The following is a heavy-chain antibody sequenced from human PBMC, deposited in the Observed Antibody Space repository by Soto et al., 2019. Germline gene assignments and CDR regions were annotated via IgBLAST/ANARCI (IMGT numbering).Heavy chain of an antibody. Sequence: SGPTLVNPTQTLTLTCTFSGFSLSTSGMCVSWIRQPPGKALEWLARIDWDDDKYYSTSLKTRLTISKDTSKNQVVLTMTNMDPVDTATYYCARISYYGSGSYNKGDQTIKYYFDYWGQGTLVTVSS. CDR1: GFSLSTSGMC. D-gene: IGHD3-10*01. CDR2: IDWDDDK. J-gene: IGHJ4*02. CDR3: ARISYYGSGSYNKGDQTIKYYFDY. V-gene: IGHV2-70*11.